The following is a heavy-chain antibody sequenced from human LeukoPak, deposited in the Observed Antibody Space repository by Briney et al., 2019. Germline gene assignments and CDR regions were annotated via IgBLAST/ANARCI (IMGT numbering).Heavy chain of an antibody. CDR3: ARSFPGHGDTFDY. V-gene: IGHV3-53*01. D-gene: IGHD4-17*01. Sequence: GGSLRLSCAASGFTVSSNYINWVRQAPGKGLEWVSVIYSGGSTSYADSVKGRFTISRDTSKNTVYLQMNGLRAEDTAVYYCARSFPGHGDTFDYWGLGTLVTVSS. J-gene: IGHJ4*02. CDR2: IYSGGST. CDR1: GFTVSSNY.